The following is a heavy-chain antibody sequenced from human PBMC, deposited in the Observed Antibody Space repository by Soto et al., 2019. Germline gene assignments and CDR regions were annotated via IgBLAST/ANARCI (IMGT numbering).Heavy chain of an antibody. V-gene: IGHV4-39*01. Sequence: PSETLSLTCTVSGGSISSSSYYWGWIRQPPGKGLEWIGSIYYSGSTYYNPSLKSRVTISVDTSKNQFSLKLSSVTAADTAVYYCARCRDGYSSSWYQLQGPEGNNWFDPWGQGTLVTVSS. CDR2: IYYSGST. CDR1: GGSISSSSYY. J-gene: IGHJ5*02. CDR3: ARCRDGYSSSWYQLQGPEGNNWFDP. D-gene: IGHD6-13*01.